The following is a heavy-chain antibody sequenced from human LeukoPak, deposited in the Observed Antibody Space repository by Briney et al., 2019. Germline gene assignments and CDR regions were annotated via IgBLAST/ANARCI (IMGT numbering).Heavy chain of an antibody. Sequence: GGSLRLSCAAYGLTFRNYLMHWVRQAPGKGLVWVSGVKTDGSSTMYADSVRGRFSISRDDAKNTLYLQMNSLRDEDTAVYYCTTVEHYWGQGTLVTVSS. J-gene: IGHJ4*02. D-gene: IGHD4-23*01. V-gene: IGHV3-74*03. CDR3: TTVEHY. CDR1: GLTFRNYL. CDR2: VKTDGSST.